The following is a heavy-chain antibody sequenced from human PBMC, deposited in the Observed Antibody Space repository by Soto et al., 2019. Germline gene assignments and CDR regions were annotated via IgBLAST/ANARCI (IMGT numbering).Heavy chain of an antibody. V-gene: IGHV3-15*07. Sequence: EVQLVESGGGLVKHGGSLRLSCAASGFTFSNAWMNWVRQAPGKGLEWVGRIKSKTDGGTTDYAAPVKGRFTISRDDSKNTLYLQMNSLKTEDTAVYYCTTQGSITIFGVVITGALDYWGQGTLVTVSS. D-gene: IGHD3-3*01. J-gene: IGHJ4*02. CDR1: GFTFSNAW. CDR2: IKSKTDGGTT. CDR3: TTQGSITIFGVVITGALDY.